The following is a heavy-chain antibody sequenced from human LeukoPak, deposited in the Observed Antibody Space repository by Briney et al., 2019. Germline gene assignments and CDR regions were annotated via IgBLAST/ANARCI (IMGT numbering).Heavy chain of an antibody. Sequence: ASVKVSCKASGYTFTSYYMHWVRQAPGQGLEWMGIINPSGGSTSYAQKFQGRVTMTRDTSTSTVYMELSSLRSEDMAVYYCARDWSQGSGSYDYYYYGMDVWGQGTTVTVPS. CDR1: GYTFTSYY. V-gene: IGHV1-46*01. D-gene: IGHD3-10*01. CDR3: ARDWSQGSGSYDYYYYGMDV. CDR2: INPSGGST. J-gene: IGHJ6*02.